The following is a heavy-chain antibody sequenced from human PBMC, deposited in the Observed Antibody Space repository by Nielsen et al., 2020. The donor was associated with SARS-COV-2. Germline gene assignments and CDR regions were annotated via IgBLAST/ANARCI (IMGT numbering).Heavy chain of an antibody. CDR2: FDPEDGET. CDR3: ASPQPLPWGRGYWYFDL. CDR1: GYTLAELS. D-gene: IGHD1-26*01. V-gene: IGHV1-24*01. J-gene: IGHJ2*01. Sequence: ASVKVSCKVSGYTLAELSMHWVRQAPGKGLEWMGGFDPEDGETIYAQKFQGRVTMTEDTSTDTAYMELSSLRSEDTAVYYCASPQPLPWGRGYWYFDLWGRGTLVTVSS.